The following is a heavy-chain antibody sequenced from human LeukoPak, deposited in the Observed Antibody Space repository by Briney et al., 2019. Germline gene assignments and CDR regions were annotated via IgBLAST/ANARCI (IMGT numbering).Heavy chain of an antibody. J-gene: IGHJ5*02. CDR1: GFTFDDYG. D-gene: IGHD3-3*01. V-gene: IGHV3-30*18. Sequence: GGSLRLSCAASGFTFDDYGMSWVRQAPGKGLEWVAVISYDGSNTYYADSVRGRFTISRDNSKNTLYLQMNSLRAEDTAVYYCAKGPDFWSGYPNSFDPWGQGTLVTVSS. CDR2: ISYDGSNT. CDR3: AKGPDFWSGYPNSFDP.